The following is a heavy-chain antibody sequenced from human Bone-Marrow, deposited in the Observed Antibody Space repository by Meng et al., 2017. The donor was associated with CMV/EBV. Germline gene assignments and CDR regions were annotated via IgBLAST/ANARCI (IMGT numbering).Heavy chain of an antibody. V-gene: IGHV3-30-3*01. CDR2: IIFDGTNT. J-gene: IGHJ4*02. CDR3: ARDRTRLMGRYCSSTSCYTFDY. D-gene: IGHD2-2*02. CDR1: GFAFSAYS. Sequence: GESLKISCEASGFAFSAYSMHWVRQAPGKGLEWVALIIFDGTNTYYAESVEGRFTVSRDNSKNALFLHMSSLRPEDTAVYYCARDRTRLMGRYCSSTSCYTFDYWGQGTLVTVSS.